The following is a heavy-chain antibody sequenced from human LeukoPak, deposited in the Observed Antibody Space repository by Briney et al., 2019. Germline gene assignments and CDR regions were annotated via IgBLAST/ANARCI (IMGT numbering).Heavy chain of an antibody. CDR1: GFTFSSYA. CDR3: ASSGRYAEDAFDI. J-gene: IGHJ3*02. CDR2: INSDGSST. V-gene: IGHV3-74*01. Sequence: GGSLRLSCAASGFTFSSYAMSWVRQAPGKGLVWVSRINSDGSSTNYADSVKGRFTISRDNAKNTLYLQMNSLRGEDTAIYYCASSGRYAEDAFDIWGQGTMVTVSS. D-gene: IGHD1-26*01.